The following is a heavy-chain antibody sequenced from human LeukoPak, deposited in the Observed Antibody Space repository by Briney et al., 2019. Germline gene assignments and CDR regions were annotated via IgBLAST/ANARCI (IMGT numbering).Heavy chain of an antibody. CDR3: AKDPYGGNSPLYFDY. J-gene: IGHJ4*02. CDR1: GFAFSSYA. Sequence: PGGSLRLSCAASGFAFSSYAMSWVRQAPGKGLEWVTLISYDGSHKYYADSVRGRFTISRDNSKNTLYLQMNSLRPEDTAVYYCAKDPYGGNSPLYFDYWGQGTLVTVSS. V-gene: IGHV3-30*18. D-gene: IGHD4-23*01. CDR2: ISYDGSHK.